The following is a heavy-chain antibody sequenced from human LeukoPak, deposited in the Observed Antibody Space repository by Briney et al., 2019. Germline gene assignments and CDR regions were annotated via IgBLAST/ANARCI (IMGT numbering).Heavy chain of an antibody. J-gene: IGHJ4*02. CDR2: ISSSSSYI. CDR1: GFTFSSYS. D-gene: IGHD3-10*01. CDR3: ARGGSYYNPGFDY. Sequence: GGSLRLSCAASGFTFSSYSMNWVRQAPGKGLEWVSSISSSSSYIYYADSVKGRFTISRDNAKNSLYLQMNSLRAEDTAVYYCARGGSYYNPGFDYWGQGTLVTVSS. V-gene: IGHV3-21*04.